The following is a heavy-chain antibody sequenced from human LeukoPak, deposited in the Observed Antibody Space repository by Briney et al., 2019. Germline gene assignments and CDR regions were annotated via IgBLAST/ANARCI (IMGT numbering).Heavy chain of an antibody. V-gene: IGHV1-69*13. CDR2: IIPIFGTA. CDR1: GGTFSGYA. D-gene: IGHD1-20*01. J-gene: IGHJ6*04. CDR3: ASLTGTTRGGYYYYYGMDV. Sequence: SVKVSCKASGGTFSGYAISWVRQAPGQGLEWMGGIIPIFGTANYAQKFQGRVTITADESTSTAYMELSSLRSEDTAVYYCASLTGTTRGGYYYYYGMDVWGKGTTVTVSS.